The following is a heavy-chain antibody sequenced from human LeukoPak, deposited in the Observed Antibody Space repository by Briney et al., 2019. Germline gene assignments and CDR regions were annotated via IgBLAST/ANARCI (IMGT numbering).Heavy chain of an antibody. J-gene: IGHJ6*03. CDR1: GYSFTSYW. Sequence: GESLKISCQDSGYSFTSYWIGWVRQMPGKGLEWMGIIYPGDSDTRYSPSFQGQVTISADKSISTAYLQWSSLKASDTAMYYYVRLAYYYSSGTFYYMDVWGKGTTVTVSS. CDR3: VRLAYYYSSGTFYYMDV. CDR2: IYPGDSDT. V-gene: IGHV5-51*01. D-gene: IGHD3-10*01.